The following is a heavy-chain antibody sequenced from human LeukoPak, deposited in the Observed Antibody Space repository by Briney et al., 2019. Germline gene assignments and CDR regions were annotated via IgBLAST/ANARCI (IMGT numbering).Heavy chain of an antibody. D-gene: IGHD3-10*01. J-gene: IGHJ5*02. Sequence: PGRSLRRSCAASGFTFSSYGMHWVRQAPGKGLEWVAVISYDGSNKYYADSVKGRFTISRDNSKNTLYLQMNSLRAEDTAVYYCAKDAYGSGSYYLNWFDPWGQGTLVTVSS. CDR1: GFTFSSYG. CDR3: AKDAYGSGSYYLNWFDP. CDR2: ISYDGSNK. V-gene: IGHV3-30*18.